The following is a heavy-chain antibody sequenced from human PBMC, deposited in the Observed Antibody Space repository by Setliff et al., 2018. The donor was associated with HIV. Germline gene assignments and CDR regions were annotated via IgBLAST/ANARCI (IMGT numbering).Heavy chain of an antibody. Sequence: SETLSLTCAVYGGSFSGYYWSWIRQPPGKGLEWIGEINHNGSTNYNPSLKSRVTISVDTSKNQFSLKLSSVTAADTAVFYCARLTTTYYYDSSAYYHPVWGQGTLVTVSS. V-gene: IGHV4-34*01. CDR2: INHNGST. D-gene: IGHD3-22*01. CDR1: GGSFSGYY. CDR3: ARLTTTYYYDSSAYYHPV. J-gene: IGHJ4*02.